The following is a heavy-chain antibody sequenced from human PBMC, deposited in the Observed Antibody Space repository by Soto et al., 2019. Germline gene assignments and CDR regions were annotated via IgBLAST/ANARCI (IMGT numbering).Heavy chain of an antibody. CDR3: ARTFYYGSGSYPRFDP. D-gene: IGHD3-10*01. CDR1: GFTFSNSA. J-gene: IGHJ5*02. Sequence: PGGSLRLSCAASGFTFSNSAMSWVRQAPGKGLEWVSGISGSGGSTYYADSVKGRFTISRDNSKNTLYLQMNSLRADDTAVYYCARTFYYGSGSYPRFDPWGQGTLVTVSS. V-gene: IGHV3-23*01. CDR2: ISGSGGST.